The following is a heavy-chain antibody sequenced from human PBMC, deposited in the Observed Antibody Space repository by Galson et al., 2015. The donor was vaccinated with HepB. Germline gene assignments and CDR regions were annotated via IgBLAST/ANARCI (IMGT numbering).Heavy chain of an antibody. D-gene: IGHD3-22*01. J-gene: IGHJ4*02. V-gene: IGHV1-69*05. Sequence: SVKVSCKASGFTFSSYAISWVRQAPGQGLEWMGGIIPIFGTANYAQKFQGRVTITTDGSTSTRYMELSSLRSEDTAVYYCATQEDYYDSSGYYPFDSWGQGTMVTVSS. CDR2: IIPIFGTA. CDR3: ATQEDYYDSSGYYPFDS. CDR1: GFTFSSYA.